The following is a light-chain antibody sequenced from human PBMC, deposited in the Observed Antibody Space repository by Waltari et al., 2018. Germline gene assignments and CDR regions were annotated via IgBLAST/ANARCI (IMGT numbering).Light chain of an antibody. CDR2: ETS. CDR3: QQYGSAYT. V-gene: IGKV3-20*01. CDR1: QTFSSDD. J-gene: IGKJ2*01. Sequence: IVLTQSPGTLSLSPGERATLSCRASQTFSSDDFLAWYQQKPGQAPRLLIYETSIRATGIQDRFSGSGSATDFTLTSSRLEPEDFAVYYCQQYGSAYTFGQGTKLEIK.